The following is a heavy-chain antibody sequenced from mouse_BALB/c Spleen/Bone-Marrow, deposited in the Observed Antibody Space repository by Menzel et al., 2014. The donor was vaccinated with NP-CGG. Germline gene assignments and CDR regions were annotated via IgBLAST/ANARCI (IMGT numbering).Heavy chain of an antibody. J-gene: IGHJ4*01. V-gene: IGHV1S135*01. CDR3: ARSYDGYPYAMNY. CDR2: FDPFNGGT. CDR1: GYLFTSYY. Sequence: VQLKESGPELMKPGASVKISCKASGYLFTSYYMHWVKQSHGESLEWIGYFDPFNGGTSYNQKFKGKATLTVDKSSSTAYMHLGSLTSEDSAVYFCARSYDGYPYAMNYWGQGTSVTVSS. D-gene: IGHD2-3*01.